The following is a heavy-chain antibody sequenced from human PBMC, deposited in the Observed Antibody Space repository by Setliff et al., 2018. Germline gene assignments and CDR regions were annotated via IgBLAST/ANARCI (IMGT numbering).Heavy chain of an antibody. Sequence: SETLSLTCSVYGESFSNNYWSWIRQTPGKGLEWIGESNHGGSTSYHPSLKSRLTISVDMSKNQFSMKLTSVTAADTAVYYCARRDGSIIYREFFDYWGQGALVTVSS. V-gene: IGHV4-34*01. J-gene: IGHJ4*02. CDR3: ARRDGSIIYREFFDY. CDR2: SNHGGST. CDR1: GESFSNNY. D-gene: IGHD3-10*01.